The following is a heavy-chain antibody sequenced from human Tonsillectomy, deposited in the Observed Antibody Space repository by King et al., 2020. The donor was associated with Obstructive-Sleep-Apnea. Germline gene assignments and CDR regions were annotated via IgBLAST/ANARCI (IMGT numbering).Heavy chain of an antibody. CDR1: GYRFTSYW. Sequence: QLVQSGAEVKKPGESLKISCKGSGYRFTSYWIGWVRQMPGKGLEWMGIIYPGDSNTRYSPSFQGQVTLSADKSITTAYLQWSSLKASDTAMYYCARLGGYDSSGLYYYYGMDVWGQGTTVTVSS. CDR2: IYPGDSNT. V-gene: IGHV5-51*01. CDR3: ARLGGYDSSGLYYYYGMDV. J-gene: IGHJ6*02. D-gene: IGHD3-22*01.